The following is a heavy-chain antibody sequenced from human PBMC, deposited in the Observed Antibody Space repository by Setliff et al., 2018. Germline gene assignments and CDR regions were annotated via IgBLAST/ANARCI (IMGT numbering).Heavy chain of an antibody. J-gene: IGHJ4*02. CDR1: GYSFRNFG. CDR2: ISPYNGNT. Sequence: GASVKVSCKASGYSFRNFGITWVRQAPGQGLEWVGWISPYNGNTYYAPKFQGTAIMTTDTATTTAYLELRSLRSDDTAVYFCSRLVRFCTRTVCQRLSGDDYWGQGTLVTVSS. V-gene: IGHV1-18*01. CDR3: SRLVRFCTRTVCQRLSGDDY. D-gene: IGHD3-10*01.